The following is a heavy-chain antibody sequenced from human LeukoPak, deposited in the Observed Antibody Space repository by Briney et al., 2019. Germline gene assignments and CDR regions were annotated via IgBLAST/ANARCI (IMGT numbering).Heavy chain of an antibody. CDR1: GGTFSSYA. Sequence: SVKVSCKASGGTFSSYAISWVRQAPGQGLEWMGRIIPILGIANYAQKFQGRVTITADKSTSTAYMELSSLRSEDTAVYYCAKLSGGRYCSGGSCYFDYWGQGTPVTVSS. CDR2: IIPILGIA. D-gene: IGHD2-15*01. J-gene: IGHJ4*02. CDR3: AKLSGGRYCSGGSCYFDY. V-gene: IGHV1-69*04.